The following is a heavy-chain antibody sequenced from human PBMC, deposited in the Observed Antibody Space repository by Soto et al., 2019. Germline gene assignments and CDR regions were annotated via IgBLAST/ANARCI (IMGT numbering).Heavy chain of an antibody. CDR1: GFTFSSYG. CDR3: AKDRGSATVTKAWGGYYYYYGMDV. D-gene: IGHD4-17*01. V-gene: IGHV3-30*18. CDR2: ISYDGSNK. Sequence: GGSLRLSCAASGFTFSSYGMHWVCQAPGKGLDWVAVISYDGSNKYYADSVKGRFTTSRDNSKNTLYLQMNSLRAEDTAVYYCAKDRGSATVTKAWGGYYYYYGMDVWGQGTTVTVSS. J-gene: IGHJ6*02.